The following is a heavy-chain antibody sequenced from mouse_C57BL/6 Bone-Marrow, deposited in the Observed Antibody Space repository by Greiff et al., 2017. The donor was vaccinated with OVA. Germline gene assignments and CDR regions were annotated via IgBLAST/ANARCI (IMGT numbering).Heavy chain of an antibody. V-gene: IGHV5-4*01. J-gene: IGHJ2*01. CDR3: ARDGGMITTVFDY. Sequence: DVKLVESGGGLVKPGGSLKLSCAASGFTFSSYAMSWVRQTPEKRLEWVATISDGGSYTYYPDNVKGRFTISRDNAKNNLYLQMSHLKSEDTAMYYCARDGGMITTVFDYWGQGTTLTVSS. D-gene: IGHD2-4*01. CDR2: ISDGGSYT. CDR1: GFTFSSYA.